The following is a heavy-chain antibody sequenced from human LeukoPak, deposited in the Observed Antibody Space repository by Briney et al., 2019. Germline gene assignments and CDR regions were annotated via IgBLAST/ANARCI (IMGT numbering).Heavy chain of an antibody. Sequence: GESLKISCKGSGYSFTGYWIGWVRQMPGKGLEWMGIIYPGDSDTRYSPSFQGQVTISADESTACLQWSSLKASDTAMYYCARGDVRSWYYFDYWGQGTLVTVSS. CDR3: ARGDVRSWYYFDY. CDR1: GYSFTGYW. CDR2: IYPGDSDT. D-gene: IGHD6-13*01. J-gene: IGHJ4*02. V-gene: IGHV5-51*01.